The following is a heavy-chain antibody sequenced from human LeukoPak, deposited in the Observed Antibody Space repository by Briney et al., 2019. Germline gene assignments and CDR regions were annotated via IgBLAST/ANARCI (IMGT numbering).Heavy chain of an antibody. V-gene: IGHV1-46*01. CDR2: IHPSGGST. CDR3: ARMDMDPPMVTNFFEH. CDR1: GYTFTNYY. D-gene: IGHD5-18*01. Sequence: GASVKISCKASGYTFTNYYLHWVRQAPGQGLQWMGVIHPSGGSTSLAQKFRGRVTMTRDTSTSTVYMELSSLGSEDTAVYYCARMDMDPPMVTNFFEHWGQGTLVTVSS. J-gene: IGHJ4*02.